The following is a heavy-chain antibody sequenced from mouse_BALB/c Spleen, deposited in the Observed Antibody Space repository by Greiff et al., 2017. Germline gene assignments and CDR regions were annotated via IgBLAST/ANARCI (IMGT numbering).Heavy chain of an antibody. Sequence: VQLQESGPGLVAPSQSLSITCTVSGFSLTGYGVNWVRQPPGKGLEWLGMIWGDGSTDYNSALKSRLSTSKDNSKSQVFLKMNSLPTDDTARYYCARGATNMDYWGQGTSVTVSS. V-gene: IGHV2-6-7*01. CDR3: ARGATNMDY. CDR1: GFSLTGYG. CDR2: IWGDGST. J-gene: IGHJ4*01. D-gene: IGHD3-1*01.